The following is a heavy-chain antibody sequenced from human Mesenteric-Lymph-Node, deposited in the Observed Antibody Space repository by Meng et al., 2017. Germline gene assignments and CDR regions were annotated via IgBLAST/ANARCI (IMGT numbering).Heavy chain of an antibody. CDR3: VRRREGYNYDY. CDR1: GGSVSSSSYY. J-gene: IGHJ4*02. D-gene: IGHD5-24*01. V-gene: IGHV4-61*02. Sequence: SETLSLTCTVSGGSVSSSSYYWSWIRQPAGQGLEWIGRVFSRGSTEYNPSLRGRVTISRDTSKNQFSLTLTSVTAADTAVYFCVRRREGYNYDYWGQGTLVTVSS. CDR2: VFSRGST.